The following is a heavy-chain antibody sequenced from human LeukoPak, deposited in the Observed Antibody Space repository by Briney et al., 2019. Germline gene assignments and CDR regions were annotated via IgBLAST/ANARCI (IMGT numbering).Heavy chain of an antibody. J-gene: IGHJ6*02. V-gene: IGHV4-59*01. CDR1: GGSISSYY. CDR3: ARAGGDYDYVWGSYRSDYYYGMDV. Sequence: SETLSLTCTVSGGSISSYYWSWIRQPPGKGLEWIGYIYYSGSTSYNPSLKSRVTISVDTSKNQFSLKLSSVTAADTAVYYCARAGGDYDYVWGSYRSDYYYGMDVWGQGTTVTVSS. CDR2: IYYSGST. D-gene: IGHD3-16*02.